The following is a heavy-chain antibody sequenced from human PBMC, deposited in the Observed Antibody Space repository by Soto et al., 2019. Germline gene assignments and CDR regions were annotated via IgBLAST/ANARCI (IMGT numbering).Heavy chain of an antibody. Sequence: EVRLLESGGGLVQPGGSLRLSCAASGFTFSNYAMTWVRQAPGKGLEWVSGLNGSGGSTSSADSVKGRFAISRDNSKNTLSLQRNSLRDGDTAVYYCARGFSAGKGSPPDYWGQGTLVTVSS. CDR1: GFTFSNYA. J-gene: IGHJ4*02. V-gene: IGHV3-23*01. D-gene: IGHD3-10*01. CDR3: ARGFSAGKGSPPDY. CDR2: LNGSGGST.